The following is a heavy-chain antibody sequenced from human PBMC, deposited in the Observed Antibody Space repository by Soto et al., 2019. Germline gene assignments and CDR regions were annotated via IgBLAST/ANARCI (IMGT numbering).Heavy chain of an antibody. J-gene: IGHJ6*02. V-gene: IGHV3-30-3*01. CDR2: ISYDGSNK. CDR1: GFTFSSYA. Sequence: QVQLVESGGGVVQPGRSLRLSCAASGFTFSSYAMHWVRQAPGKGLEGVSVISYDGSNKYYADSVKGRFTISRDNSKNTLYLQMNRLRAEDTAVYYCAREQWLARPAYYGMDVWGQGTTVTVSS. D-gene: IGHD6-6*01. CDR3: AREQWLARPAYYGMDV.